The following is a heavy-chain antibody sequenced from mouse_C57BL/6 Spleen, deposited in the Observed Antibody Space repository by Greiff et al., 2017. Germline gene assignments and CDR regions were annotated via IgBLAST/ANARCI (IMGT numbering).Heavy chain of an antibody. CDR1: GFTFSSYG. D-gene: IGHD2-3*01. V-gene: IGHV5-6*01. J-gene: IGHJ3*01. CDR3: ATDGYPSWFAY. Sequence: EVQGVESGGDLVKPGGSLKLSCAASGFTFSSYGMSWVRQTPDKRLEWVATISSGGSYTYYPDSVKGRFTISRDNAKNTLYLQMSSLKSEDTAMYYCATDGYPSWFAYWGQGTLVTVSA. CDR2: ISSGGSYT.